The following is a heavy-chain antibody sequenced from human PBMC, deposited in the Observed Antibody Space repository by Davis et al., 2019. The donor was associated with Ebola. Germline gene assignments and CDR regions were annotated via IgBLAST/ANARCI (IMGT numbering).Heavy chain of an antibody. CDR1: GGTFSSYA. D-gene: IGHD3-10*01. CDR2: IIPIFGTA. J-gene: IGHJ4*02. CDR3: ARDQSGRGDFDY. V-gene: IGHV1-69*01. Sequence: VKVSCKASGGTFSSYAISWVRQAPGQGLEWMGGIIPIFGTANYAQKFQGRVTITADESTSTAYMELSSLRSEDTAVYYCARDQSGRGDFDYWGQGTLVTVSS.